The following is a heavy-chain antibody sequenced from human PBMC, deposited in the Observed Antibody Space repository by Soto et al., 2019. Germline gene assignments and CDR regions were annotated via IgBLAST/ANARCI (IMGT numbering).Heavy chain of an antibody. CDR2: IYYSGST. Sequence: SETLSLTCTVSGGSISSYYWSWIRQPPGKGLEWIGYIYYSGSTNYNPSLKSRVTISVNTSENQFSLKLSSVTAADTAVYYCARQIALSGSFPFDDGGQGTLGTVSS. V-gene: IGHV4-59*08. CDR3: ARQIALSGSFPFDD. J-gene: IGHJ4*02. CDR1: GGSISSYY. D-gene: IGHD3-3*01.